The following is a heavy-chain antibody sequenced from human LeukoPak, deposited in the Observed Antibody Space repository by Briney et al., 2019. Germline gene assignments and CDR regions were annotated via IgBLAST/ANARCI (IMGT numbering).Heavy chain of an antibody. Sequence: GGSLRLSCAASGFTVSSNYMSWVRQAPGKGLEWVSVIYSGGSTYYADSVKGRFTISRDNSNITLYLQMNSLRAEDTAVYYCARGPYGSGSYWVDYWGQGTLVTVSS. V-gene: IGHV3-53*01. CDR1: GFTVSSNY. CDR2: IYSGGST. J-gene: IGHJ4*02. CDR3: ARGPYGSGSYWVDY. D-gene: IGHD3-10*01.